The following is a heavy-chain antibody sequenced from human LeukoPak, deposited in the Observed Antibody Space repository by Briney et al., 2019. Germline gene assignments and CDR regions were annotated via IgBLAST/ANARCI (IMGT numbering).Heavy chain of an antibody. D-gene: IGHD3-22*01. CDR2: IRYDGSNK. CDR1: GFTFSSYG. Sequence: GGSLRLSCAASGFTFSSYGMHWVGQAPGKGLEWVAFIRYDGSNKYYADSVKGRFTISRDNSKNTLYLQMNSLRAEDTAVYYCAKDSGYYYDSSASMVDYWGQGTLVTVSS. J-gene: IGHJ4*02. CDR3: AKDSGYYYDSSASMVDY. V-gene: IGHV3-30*02.